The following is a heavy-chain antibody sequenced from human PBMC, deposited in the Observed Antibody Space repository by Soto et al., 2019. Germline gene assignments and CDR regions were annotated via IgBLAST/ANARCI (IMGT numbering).Heavy chain of an antibody. V-gene: IGHV1-2*02. Sequence: ASVKVSCKASGYTFTGHYMHWVRQAPGQGLEWMGWINPNSGGTNYAQKFQGRVTMTRDTSISTAYMELSRLRSDDTAVYYCARGSTPDYYDSSGYYYFDYWGQGTLVTVSS. CDR2: INPNSGGT. CDR1: GYTFTGHY. D-gene: IGHD3-22*01. J-gene: IGHJ4*02. CDR3: ARGSTPDYYDSSGYYYFDY.